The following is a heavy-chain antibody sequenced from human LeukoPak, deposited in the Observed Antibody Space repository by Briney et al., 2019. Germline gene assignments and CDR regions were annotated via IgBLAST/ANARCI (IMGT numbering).Heavy chain of an antibody. D-gene: IGHD4/OR15-4a*01. CDR3: AKFGHASVDYSFDY. V-gene: IGHV3-30*02. CDR1: GFTFSSYG. CDR2: IRYDGSNK. J-gene: IGHJ4*02. Sequence: PGGSLRLSCAASGFTFSSYGMHWVRQAPGKGLEWVAFIRYDGSNKYYADSVKGRFTISRDNSKNTLYLQMNSLRAEDTAVYYCAKFGHASVDYSFDYWGQGTLVTVSS.